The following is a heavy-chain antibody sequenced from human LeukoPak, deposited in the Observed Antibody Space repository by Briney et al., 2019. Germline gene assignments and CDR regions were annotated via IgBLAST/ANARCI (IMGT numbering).Heavy chain of an antibody. CDR3: ARDGDSSGYYVNFDY. D-gene: IGHD3-22*01. Sequence: PGRSLRLSCAASGFTFSSYWMHWVRQVPGKGLVWVSRINGDGSSTSYADSVKGRFTISRDNAENTLYLQMNGLRAEDTAVYYCARDGDSSGYYVNFDYWGQGTLVTVSS. CDR1: GFTFSSYW. CDR2: INGDGSST. J-gene: IGHJ4*02. V-gene: IGHV3-74*01.